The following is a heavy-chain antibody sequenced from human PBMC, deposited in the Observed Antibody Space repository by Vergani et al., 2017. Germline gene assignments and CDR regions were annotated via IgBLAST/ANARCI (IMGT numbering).Heavy chain of an antibody. CDR2: ISWNSNSI. Sequence: EVQLEESGGGLVLPGRSLRLSCVASGFTSAGYAMHWVRQAPGKGLEGVSGISWNSNSIGYADSVKGRFTISRDNAKNSLYLQMNILRAEDTALYYCAKDLGTSSGGGWFDPWGQGTLVTVSS. CDR1: GFTSAGYA. J-gene: IGHJ5*02. V-gene: IGHV3-9*02. CDR3: AKDLGTSSGGGWFDP. D-gene: IGHD6-6*01.